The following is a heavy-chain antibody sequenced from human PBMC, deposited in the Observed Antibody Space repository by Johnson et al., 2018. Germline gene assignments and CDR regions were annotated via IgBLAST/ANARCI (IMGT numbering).Heavy chain of an antibody. V-gene: IGHV3-30-3*01. CDR1: GFTFSSYA. Sequence: QVQLLESGGGVVQPGRSLRLSCAASGFTFSSYAMHWVRQAPGKGLEWVAVISYDGSNKYYADSVKGRFTIPRDNSKNTLYLQMNSLRAEDTAVYYSARDRDYYMDVWGKGTTVTVSS. J-gene: IGHJ6*03. CDR2: ISYDGSNK. CDR3: ARDRDYYMDV.